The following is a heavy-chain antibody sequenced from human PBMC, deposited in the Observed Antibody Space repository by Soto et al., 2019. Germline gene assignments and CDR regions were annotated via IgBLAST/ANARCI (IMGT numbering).Heavy chain of an antibody. J-gene: IGHJ5*02. CDR1: GDSVSSATYY. Sequence: PSETLSLTCTVSGDSVSSATYYWSCIRQPPGKALEWIGSIYYSGSTNYNPSLRSRVIMSVDTSKNQFSLNLSSVTAADKAVYYCERDRGTANKNNWFDPWGQGTLVTVSS. CDR2: IYYSGST. CDR3: ERDRGTANKNNWFDP. D-gene: IGHD3-10*01. V-gene: IGHV4-61*01.